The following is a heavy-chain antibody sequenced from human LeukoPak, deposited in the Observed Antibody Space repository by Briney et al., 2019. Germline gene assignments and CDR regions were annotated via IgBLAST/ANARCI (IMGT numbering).Heavy chain of an antibody. CDR1: GYMFISYD. D-gene: IGHD1-26*01. J-gene: IGHJ4*02. V-gene: IGHV1-69*04. CDR3: ASSPGMVSYYFDY. Sequence: GASVKVSCKTSGYMFISYDISWVRQAPGQGLEWMGRIIPILGIANYAQKFQGRVTITADKSTSTAYMELSSLRSEDTAVYYCASSPGMVSYYFDYWGQGTLVTVSS. CDR2: IIPILGIA.